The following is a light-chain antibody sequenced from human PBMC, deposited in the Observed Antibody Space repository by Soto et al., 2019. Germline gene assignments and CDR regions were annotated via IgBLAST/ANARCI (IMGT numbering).Light chain of an antibody. J-gene: IGLJ1*01. CDR1: SFDVGGYNY. V-gene: IGLV2-8*01. CDR2: EVS. CDR3: SAYAGSPYLYV. Sequence: QSVLTQPTSASGSPGQSVTISCTGTSFDVGGYNYVSWYQQHPGKAPQVLMYEVSKRPSGVPDRFSGSKSGNTASLTVSGLQAEDEADYYCSAYAGSPYLYVFGSGTKVTVL.